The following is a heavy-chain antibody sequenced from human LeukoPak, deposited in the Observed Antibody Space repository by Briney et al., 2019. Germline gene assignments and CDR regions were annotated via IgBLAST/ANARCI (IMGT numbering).Heavy chain of an antibody. J-gene: IGHJ3*02. V-gene: IGHV1-24*01. D-gene: IGHD1-26*01. CDR3: ATASMSYSAFDI. Sequence: ASVKVSCKVSGYTLTELSMHWVRQAPGKGLEWMGGFDPEDGETIYAQKFQGRVTMTEDTSTDTAYVELSSLRSEDTAVYYCATASMSYSAFDIWGQGTMVTVSS. CDR1: GYTLTELS. CDR2: FDPEDGET.